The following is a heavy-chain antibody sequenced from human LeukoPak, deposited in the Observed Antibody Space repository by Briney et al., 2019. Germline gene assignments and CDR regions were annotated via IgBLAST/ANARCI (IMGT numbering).Heavy chain of an antibody. CDR3: AGPHGDYVWVAFDI. D-gene: IGHD4-17*01. Sequence: ASVKVSCKASGGTFSSYAISWVRQAPGQGLEWMGWINPNSGGTNYAQKFQGRVTMTRDTSISTAYMELSRLRSDDTAVYYCAGPHGDYVWVAFDIWGQGTMVTVSS. V-gene: IGHV1-2*02. CDR2: INPNSGGT. CDR1: GGTFSSYA. J-gene: IGHJ3*02.